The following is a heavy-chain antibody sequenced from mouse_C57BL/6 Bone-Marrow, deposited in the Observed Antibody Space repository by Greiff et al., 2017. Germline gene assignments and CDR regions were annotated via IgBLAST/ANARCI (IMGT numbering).Heavy chain of an antibody. CDR1: GYTFTSYW. Sequence: QVQLQQPGAELVKPGASVKLSCKASGYTFTSYWMHWVKQRPGRGLGWIGRIDPNSGGTKYNEKFKSKATLTVDKPSSTAYMQLSSLTSEDSAVYYCARTGIYYYGSSYLYYAMDYWGQGTSVTVSS. D-gene: IGHD1-1*01. CDR2: IDPNSGGT. J-gene: IGHJ4*01. V-gene: IGHV1-72*01. CDR3: ARTGIYYYGSSYLYYAMDY.